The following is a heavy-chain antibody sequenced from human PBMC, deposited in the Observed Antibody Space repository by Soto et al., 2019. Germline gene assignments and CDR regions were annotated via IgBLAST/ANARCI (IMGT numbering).Heavy chain of an antibody. CDR1: GYSFTNYW. V-gene: IGHV5-10-1*03. CDR3: AREFDTLGWCDP. D-gene: IGHD3-9*01. Sequence: EVQLVQSGAEVKKPGGSLRISCEGSGYSFTNYWITWVRQTPGKGLEWMGRIDPSDSYTKYSPSFQGHVTISADESTNTAYLQWSSLQASDTAIYYCAREFDTLGWCDPWGQGTLVTVSS. J-gene: IGHJ5*02. CDR2: IDPSDSYT.